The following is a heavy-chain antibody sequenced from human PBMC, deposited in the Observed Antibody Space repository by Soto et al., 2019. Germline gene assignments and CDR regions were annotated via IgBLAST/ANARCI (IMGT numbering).Heavy chain of an antibody. CDR2: IWYDGRNK. J-gene: IGHJ4*02. CDR1: GFTFRTYG. CDR3: ERPIGVVQYDLDY. Sequence: QVQLVESGGGVVQPGRSLRLSCAGSGFTFRTYGLHWVRQAPGNGLEWVAVIWYDGRNKYYVYSVQGRFTISKDDCKSTLYLQLISLRAEDATDLYCERPIGVVQYDLDYWGQGTLVTVSS. V-gene: IGHV3-33*01. D-gene: IGHD2-8*01.